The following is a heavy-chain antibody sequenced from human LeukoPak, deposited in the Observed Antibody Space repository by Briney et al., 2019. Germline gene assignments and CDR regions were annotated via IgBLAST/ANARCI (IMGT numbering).Heavy chain of an antibody. Sequence: SETLSLTCAVHGGSFNGFYWTWMRQAPGKGPEWIGEINHSRGTSYTASLWSRGTISQDTSKNQFSLKLTSVTAADTAVYYCARGLGEGYPDSWGQGTLVIVSS. CDR2: INHSRGT. J-gene: IGHJ4*02. CDR3: ARGLGEGYPDS. CDR1: GGSFNGFY. V-gene: IGHV4-34*01. D-gene: IGHD5-24*01.